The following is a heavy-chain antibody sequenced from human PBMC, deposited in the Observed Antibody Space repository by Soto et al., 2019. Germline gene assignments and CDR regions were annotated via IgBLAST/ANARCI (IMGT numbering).Heavy chain of an antibody. CDR2: IYSGGRD. CDR1: CGSISSFY. J-gene: IGHJ4*02. D-gene: IGHD6-13*01. CDR3: ARGSSRWDY. Sequence: PSETLSLTCTFSCGSISSFYWSWIRQPAGKGLEWIGRIYSGGRDNYNPSLKSRVTMSVDTSKNQFSLRLSSVTAADTAMYYCARGSSRWDYWGQGTLVTVSS. V-gene: IGHV4-4*07.